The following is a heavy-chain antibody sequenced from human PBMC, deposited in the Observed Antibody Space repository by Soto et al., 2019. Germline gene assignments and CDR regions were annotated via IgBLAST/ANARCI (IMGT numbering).Heavy chain of an antibody. Sequence: GGSLRLSCAASGFTFSSYAMSWVRQAPGKGLEWVSAISGSGGSTYYADSVKGRFTISRDNSKNTLYLQMNSLRAEDTAVYYCAKSSYCSSTSCYYYYMDVWGKGTTVTVSS. CDR2: ISGSGGST. CDR1: GFTFSSYA. D-gene: IGHD2-2*01. V-gene: IGHV3-23*01. J-gene: IGHJ6*03. CDR3: AKSSYCSSTSCYYYYMDV.